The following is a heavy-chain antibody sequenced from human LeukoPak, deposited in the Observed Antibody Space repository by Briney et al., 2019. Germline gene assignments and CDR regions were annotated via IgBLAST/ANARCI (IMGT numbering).Heavy chain of an antibody. D-gene: IGHD1-26*01. CDR1: GFTVSSNY. CDR3: AREALGSNSLDAFDI. CDR2: INSDGSST. V-gene: IGHV3-74*01. Sequence: GGSLRLSCAASGFTVSSNYMSWVRQAPGKGLVWVSRINSDGSSTSYADSVKGRFTISRDNAKNSLYLQMNSLRAEDTAVYYCAREALGSNSLDAFDIWGQGTMVTVSS. J-gene: IGHJ3*02.